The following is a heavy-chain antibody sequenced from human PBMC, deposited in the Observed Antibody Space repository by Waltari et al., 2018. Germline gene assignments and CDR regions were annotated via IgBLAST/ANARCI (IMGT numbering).Heavy chain of an antibody. CDR2: INHSGST. D-gene: IGHD3-10*01. Sequence: QVQLQQWGAGLLKPSETLSLTCAVYGGSFSGYYWSWIRQPPGKGLEWIGEINHSGSTNYHPSLKSRVTISVDTSKNQFSLKLSAVTAADTAVYYCARVSMVRGVNFDYWGQGTLVTVSS. CDR3: ARVSMVRGVNFDY. J-gene: IGHJ4*02. V-gene: IGHV4-34*01. CDR1: GGSFSGYY.